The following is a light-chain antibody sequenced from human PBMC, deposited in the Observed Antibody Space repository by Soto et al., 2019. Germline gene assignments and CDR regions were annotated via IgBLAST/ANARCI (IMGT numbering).Light chain of an antibody. CDR2: GAS. Sequence: EIALTQSPGTLSLSPGERATLSCRASQSVSSSYLAWYQQKPGQAPRLLIYGASSRATGIPDRFSSSGSGTDFTLTISRLEPEDFAVYYCQQYGSSPTFGGGTKVEIK. CDR1: QSVSSSY. V-gene: IGKV3-20*01. J-gene: IGKJ4*01. CDR3: QQYGSSPT.